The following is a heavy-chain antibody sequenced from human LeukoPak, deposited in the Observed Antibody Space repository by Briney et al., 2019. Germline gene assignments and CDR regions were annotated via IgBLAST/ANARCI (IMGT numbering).Heavy chain of an antibody. D-gene: IGHD6-13*01. CDR3: ARTAAVTYYYYMDV. V-gene: IGHV1-2*02. Sequence: ASVKVSCKASGYTFTDYYIHWVRQAPEQGLEWMGWINPNSGGTNYAQKFQGRVTMTRDTSISTSYMELSRLRSDDTALYYCARTAAVTYYYYMDVWGKGTTVTVSS. J-gene: IGHJ6*03. CDR2: INPNSGGT. CDR1: GYTFTDYY.